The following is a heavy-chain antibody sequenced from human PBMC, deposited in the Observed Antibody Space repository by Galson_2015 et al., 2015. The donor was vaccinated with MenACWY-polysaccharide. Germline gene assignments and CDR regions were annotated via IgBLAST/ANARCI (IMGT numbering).Heavy chain of an antibody. CDR1: GFTFSNAW. J-gene: IGHJ4*02. V-gene: IGHV3-15*01. CDR3: ATIKGIAAAGM. CDR2: IKSKYDGTTI. Sequence: SLRLSCAGSGFTFSNAWMSWVRQAPGKGLEWIARIKSKYDGTTIDYGAPVKGRFTISRDDSKNTVYLQMNSLKSEDTALYYCATIKGIAAAGMWGQGTLVIVSS. D-gene: IGHD6-13*01.